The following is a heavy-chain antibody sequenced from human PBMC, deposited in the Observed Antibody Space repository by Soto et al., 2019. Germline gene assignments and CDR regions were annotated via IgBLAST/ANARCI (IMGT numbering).Heavy chain of an antibody. CDR2: IYYSGST. V-gene: IGHV4-39*01. Sequence: SETLSLTCTVSGGSISSSSYYWGWIRQPPGKGLEWIGSIYYSGSTYYNQSLKSRVTISVDTSKNQFSLKLSSVTAVDTAVYYCARQDIVLMVYANDYWGQGTLVTVSS. CDR1: GGSISSSSYY. CDR3: ARQDIVLMVYANDY. D-gene: IGHD2-8*01. J-gene: IGHJ4*02.